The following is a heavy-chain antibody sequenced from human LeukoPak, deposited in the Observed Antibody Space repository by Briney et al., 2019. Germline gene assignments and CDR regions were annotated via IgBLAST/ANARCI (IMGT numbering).Heavy chain of an antibody. CDR1: GFTFSSYG. Sequence: PGGSLRLSCAASGFTFSSYGMHWVRQAPGKGLEWAAVISYDGSNKYYADSVKGRFTISRDNSKNTLYLQMNSLRAEDTAVYYCARAGGAARDDYWGQGTLVTVSS. CDR2: ISYDGSNK. J-gene: IGHJ4*02. D-gene: IGHD3-10*01. V-gene: IGHV3-30*03. CDR3: ARAGGAARDDY.